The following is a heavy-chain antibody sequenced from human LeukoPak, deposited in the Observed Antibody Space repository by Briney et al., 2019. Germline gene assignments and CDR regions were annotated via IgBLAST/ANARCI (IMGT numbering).Heavy chain of an antibody. Sequence: SETLSLTCTVSGGSISSYYWSWIRQPPGKGLEWIGYIYYSGSTNYNPSLKSRVTISVDTSKNQFSLKLSSVTAADTAVYYCAREDDTAMAYFDYWGQGTLVTVSS. D-gene: IGHD5-18*01. V-gene: IGHV4-59*01. CDR1: GGSISSYY. J-gene: IGHJ4*02. CDR2: IYYSGST. CDR3: AREDDTAMAYFDY.